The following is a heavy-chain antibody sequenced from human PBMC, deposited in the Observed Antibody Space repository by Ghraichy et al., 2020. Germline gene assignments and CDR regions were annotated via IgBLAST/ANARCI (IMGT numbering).Heavy chain of an antibody. Sequence: GGSLRLSCAASGFTFSSYAMSWVRQAPGKGLEWVAAIRASGDTTYYADSVKGRFTISRDNSKNTLYLQMNRLRAEDTALYYCAKVSSTSPHYYYCMDVWGKGTTVTVSS. CDR3: AKVSSTSPHYYYCMDV. CDR1: GFTFSSYA. J-gene: IGHJ6*03. V-gene: IGHV3-23*01. D-gene: IGHD6-6*01. CDR2: IRASGDTT.